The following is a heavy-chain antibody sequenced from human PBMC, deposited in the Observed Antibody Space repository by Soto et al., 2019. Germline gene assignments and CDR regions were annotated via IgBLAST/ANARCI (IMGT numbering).Heavy chain of an antibody. J-gene: IGHJ5*02. CDR1: GGSISSGGYY. Sequence: PSETLSLTCPFSGGSISSGGYYWSWIRQHPGKGLEWIGYIYYSGSTYYNPSLKSRVTISVDTSKNQFSLKLSSVTAADTAVYYCARSPATTVTTMNWFDPWGQGTLVTVSS. V-gene: IGHV4-31*03. CDR3: ARSPATTVTTMNWFDP. CDR2: IYYSGST. D-gene: IGHD4-17*01.